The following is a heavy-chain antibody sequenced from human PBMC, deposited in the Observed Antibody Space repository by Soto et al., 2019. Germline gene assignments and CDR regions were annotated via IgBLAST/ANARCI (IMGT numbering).Heavy chain of an antibody. J-gene: IGHJ4*02. Sequence: QLQESGTGLVKPSETLSLTCSVSGDSINSDKYYWGWIRPPPGKGLEWVGSIYYRGNTYYNPSLQTRLTISLDRSKSQFSLRLNSVTAADSAVYFCARLEGLSSSAYYFDFWCQGAQVTVSS. D-gene: IGHD1-1*01. V-gene: IGHV4-39*01. CDR2: IYYRGNT. CDR3: ARLEGLSSSAYYFDF. CDR1: GDSINSDKYY.